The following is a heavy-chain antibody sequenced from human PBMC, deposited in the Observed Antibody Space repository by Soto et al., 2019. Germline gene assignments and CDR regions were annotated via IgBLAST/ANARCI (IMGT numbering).Heavy chain of an antibody. D-gene: IGHD3-3*02. J-gene: IGHJ4*02. CDR2: IIPIIGTP. V-gene: IGHV1-69*13. Sequence: SWSVGGKASLGTVGNDVFDFGRQCPVQCLDFMGGIIPIIGTPNYAQKVHGRVTITADESTNTVYLEVSSLRSQDKAVYYCARDLESRDGHISQIDYWGKGNMVTVSS. CDR3: ARDLESRDGHISQIDY. CDR1: LGTVGNDV.